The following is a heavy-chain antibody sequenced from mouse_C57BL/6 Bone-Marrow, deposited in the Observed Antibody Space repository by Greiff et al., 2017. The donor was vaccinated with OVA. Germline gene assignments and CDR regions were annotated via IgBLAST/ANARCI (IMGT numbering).Heavy chain of an antibody. CDR2: IYPGSGNT. CDR3: ARGALYDGPYYYAMDY. Sequence: VQLQQSGAELVRPGASVKLSCKASGYTFTDYYINWVKQRPGQGLEWIARIYPGSGNTYYNEKFKGKATLTAEKSSSTAYMQLSSLTSEDSAVYFCARGALYDGPYYYAMDYWGQGTSVTVSS. J-gene: IGHJ4*01. CDR1: GYTFTDYY. D-gene: IGHD2-3*01. V-gene: IGHV1-76*01.